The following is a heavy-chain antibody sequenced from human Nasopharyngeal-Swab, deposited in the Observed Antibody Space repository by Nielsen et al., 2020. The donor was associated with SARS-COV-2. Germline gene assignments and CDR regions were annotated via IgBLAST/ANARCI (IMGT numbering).Heavy chain of an antibody. CDR1: GFTFSSYA. CDR2: ISSSGSTR. J-gene: IGHJ6*02. V-gene: IGHV3-48*04. Sequence: GESLKISCAASGFTFSSYAMHWVRQAPGKGLEWVSYISSSGSTRYYADSVKGRFTISRDNAKNSLYLQMNNLRAEDTAVYYCARGYCSSGSCYAKHYGMDVWGQGTTVTVSS. CDR3: ARGYCSSGSCYAKHYGMDV. D-gene: IGHD2-15*01.